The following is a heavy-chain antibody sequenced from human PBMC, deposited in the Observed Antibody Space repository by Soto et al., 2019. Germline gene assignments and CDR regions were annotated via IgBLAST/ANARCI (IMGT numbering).Heavy chain of an antibody. Sequence: ASVKVSCKASGYTFTSYGISWVRQAPGQGLEWMGWISAYNGSTNYAQKLQGRVTMTTDTSTSTAYMELRSLRSDDTAVYYCARSVDDILTGYPLSVWFDPWGQGNLVTVSS. CDR3: ARSVDDILTGYPLSVWFDP. J-gene: IGHJ5*02. V-gene: IGHV1-18*04. CDR1: GYTFTSYG. CDR2: ISAYNGST. D-gene: IGHD3-9*01.